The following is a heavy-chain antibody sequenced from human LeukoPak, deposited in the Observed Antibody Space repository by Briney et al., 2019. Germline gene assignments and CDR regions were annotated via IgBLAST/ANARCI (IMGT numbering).Heavy chain of an antibody. Sequence: PGGSLRLSCAASGFTFSSFNMNWVRQTPGKGLEWVSSISNRQNDVQYADSLEGRFTISRDNAKNSLYLQMNTLRAEGTAVYFCAREVGSGWNYFDLWGQGTLVTVSS. V-gene: IGHV3-21*01. D-gene: IGHD6-19*01. CDR3: AREVGSGWNYFDL. CDR2: ISNRQNDV. CDR1: GFTFSSFN. J-gene: IGHJ4*02.